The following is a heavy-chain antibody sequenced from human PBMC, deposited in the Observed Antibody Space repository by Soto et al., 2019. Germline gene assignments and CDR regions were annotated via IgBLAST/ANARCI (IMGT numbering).Heavy chain of an antibody. Sequence: QITLKESGPTLVKPTQTLTLTCTFSGFSLSTSGVGVGWIRQPPGKALEWLALIYWDDDKRYSPSLKSRLTITKDTSKHAVFRTITTMAALDTTTYYCAHKSITVIVVVINDACDISGQGTMVTVSS. D-gene: IGHD3-22*01. V-gene: IGHV2-5*02. CDR1: GFSLSTSGVG. CDR3: AHKSITVIVVVINDACDI. CDR2: IYWDDDK. J-gene: IGHJ3*02.